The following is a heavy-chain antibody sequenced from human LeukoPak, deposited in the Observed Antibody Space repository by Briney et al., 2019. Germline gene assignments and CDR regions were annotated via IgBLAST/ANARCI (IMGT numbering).Heavy chain of an antibody. CDR3: ARFRSRSSWYIPPFDF. Sequence: ASVKVSCKASGYTFTGYYIHWVRQAPGQGLECMGWINPDSGVTNYAQKFQGRVTMTRDTSISTAYMELSRLTSDDTAVYYCARFRSRSSWYIPPFDFWGQGTLVTVSS. CDR2: INPDSGVT. D-gene: IGHD6-13*01. CDR1: GYTFTGYY. V-gene: IGHV1-2*02. J-gene: IGHJ4*02.